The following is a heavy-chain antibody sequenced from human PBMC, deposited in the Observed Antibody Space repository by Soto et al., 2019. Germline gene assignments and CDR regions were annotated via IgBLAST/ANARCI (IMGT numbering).Heavy chain of an antibody. D-gene: IGHD1-7*01. CDR2: IWYDGSNK. Sequence: QVQLVESGGGVVQPGRSLRLSCAASGFTFSSYGMHWVRQAPGKGLEWVAVIWYDGSNKYYADSVKGRFTIPRDNSKTTLYLQMTRLRAEDTAVYYCARDTGGTTPKNWFDPWGQGTLVTVSS. V-gene: IGHV3-33*01. CDR1: GFTFSSYG. J-gene: IGHJ5*02. CDR3: ARDTGGTTPKNWFDP.